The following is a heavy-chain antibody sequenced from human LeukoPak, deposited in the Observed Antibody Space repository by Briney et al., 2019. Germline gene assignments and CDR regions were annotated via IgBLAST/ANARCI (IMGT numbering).Heavy chain of an antibody. D-gene: IGHD2-15*01. J-gene: IGHJ6*03. CDR1: GFTFSSYA. CDR2: IKQDGSEK. V-gene: IGHV3-7*01. Sequence: GGSLRLSCAASGFTFSSYAMNWVRQAPGKGLEWVANIKQDGSEKYYVDSVKGRFTISRDNAKNSLYLQMNNLRAEDTAVYYCAKDQVDCSGGSCYYMDVWGKGTTVTVSS. CDR3: AKDQVDCSGGSCYYMDV.